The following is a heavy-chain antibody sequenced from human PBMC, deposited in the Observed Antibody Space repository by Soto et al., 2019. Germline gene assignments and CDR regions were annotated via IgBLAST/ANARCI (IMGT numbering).Heavy chain of an antibody. CDR3: ARDDDRIWIGDFDF. V-gene: IGHV3-21*01. J-gene: IGHJ4*02. CDR2: IRRHGLEI. D-gene: IGHD3-10*01. Sequence: PGGSLRLSCETSGFAFGDYGMNWVRQAPGKGLEWVASIRRHGLEIYYRESVKGRFTIYRDNAKKSLFLHMNSLREEDTAMYYCARDDDRIWIGDFDFWGQGTPVTVSS. CDR1: GFAFGDYG.